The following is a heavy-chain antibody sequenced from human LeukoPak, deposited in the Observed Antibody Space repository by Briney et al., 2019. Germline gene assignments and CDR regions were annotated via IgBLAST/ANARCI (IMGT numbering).Heavy chain of an antibody. CDR1: GFTFSNAW. CDR3: TTDPPPGEPIAALLLDI. V-gene: IGHV3-15*01. D-gene: IGHD6-6*01. Sequence: GGSLRLSCAASGFTFSNAWMSWVRQAPGKGLEWVGRIKSKTDGGTTDYAAPVKGRFTISRDDSKNTLYLQMNSLKTEDTAVYYCTTDPPPGEPIAALLLDIWGQGTMVTVSS. J-gene: IGHJ3*02. CDR2: IKSKTDGGTT.